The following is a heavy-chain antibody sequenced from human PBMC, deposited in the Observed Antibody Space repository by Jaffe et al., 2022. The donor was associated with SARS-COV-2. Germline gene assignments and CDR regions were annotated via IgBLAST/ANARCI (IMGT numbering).Heavy chain of an antibody. J-gene: IGHJ4*02. CDR2: ISWDGGST. CDR1: GFTFDDYT. V-gene: IGHV3-43*01. D-gene: IGHD6-13*01. Sequence: EVQLVESGGVVVQPGGSLRLSCAASGFTFDDYTMHWVRQAPGKGLEWVSLISWDGGSTYYADSVKGRFTISRDNSKNSLYLQMNSLRTEDTALYYCAKGKQLEYYFDYWGQGTLVTVSS. CDR3: AKGKQLEYYFDY.